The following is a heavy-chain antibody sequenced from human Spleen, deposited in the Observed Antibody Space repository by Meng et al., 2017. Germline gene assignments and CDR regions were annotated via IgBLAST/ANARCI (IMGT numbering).Heavy chain of an antibody. CDR3: GSSPLLRTATRPSDDY. CDR2: ISRDGNT. J-gene: IGHJ4*01. CDR1: GGSITRGNW. V-gene: IGHV4-4*02. D-gene: IGHD4-11*01. Sequence: SETLSLTCAVSGGSITRGNWWSWVRQSPGNGLEWIGEISRDGNTHYNPSLKSRVTISLDKSKNQFSLKLDSVTAADTAVYYCGSSPLLRTATRPSDDYWGQGAQVTVSS.